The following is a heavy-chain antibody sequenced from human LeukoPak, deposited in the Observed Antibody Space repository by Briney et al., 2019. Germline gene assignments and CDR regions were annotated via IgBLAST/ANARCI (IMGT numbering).Heavy chain of an antibody. V-gene: IGHV3-48*02. Sequence: GGSLRLSCAASGFIFSQYSMNWVRQAPGKGLEWVSHIRYTGETFYADSVKGRFTISRDNAKNSLYLQMNSLRDEDTAVYYCARDLVMVVAARDGFDYWGQGTLVTVSS. CDR3: ARDLVMVVAARDGFDY. D-gene: IGHD2-15*01. CDR2: IRYTGET. CDR1: GFIFSQYS. J-gene: IGHJ4*02.